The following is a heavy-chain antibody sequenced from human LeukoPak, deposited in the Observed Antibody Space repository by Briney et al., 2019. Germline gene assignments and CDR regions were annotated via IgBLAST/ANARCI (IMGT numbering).Heavy chain of an antibody. CDR2: MNPNSGNT. Sequence: ASVKVSCKASGYTFTSHDINWVRQATGQGLEWMGWMNPNSGNTGYAQKFQGRVTITRNTSISTVCMELSSLRSEDTAVYSCARAAVTTYNAFDIWGQGTMVTVSS. J-gene: IGHJ3*02. CDR3: ARAAVTTYNAFDI. V-gene: IGHV1-8*03. CDR1: GYTFTSHD. D-gene: IGHD4-17*01.